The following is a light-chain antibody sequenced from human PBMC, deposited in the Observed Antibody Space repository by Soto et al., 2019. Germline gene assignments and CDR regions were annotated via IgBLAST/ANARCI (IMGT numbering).Light chain of an antibody. J-gene: IGKJ1*01. CDR1: QTISSW. Sequence: DIQMTQSPSTLSGSVGDRVTITCRASQTISSWLAWYQQKPGKAPKLLIYKASTLKSGVPSRFSGSASGTEFTLTISSLPPDDFATYYCQHYNSYSEAFDQGTKVELK. CDR2: KAS. CDR3: QHYNSYSEA. V-gene: IGKV1-5*03.